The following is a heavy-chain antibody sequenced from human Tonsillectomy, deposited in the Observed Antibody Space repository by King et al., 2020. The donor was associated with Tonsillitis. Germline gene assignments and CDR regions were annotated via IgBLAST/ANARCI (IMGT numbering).Heavy chain of an antibody. CDR1: GFTFNTYG. V-gene: IGHV3-30*18. D-gene: IGHD4-23*01. J-gene: IGHJ4*02. CDR2: ISSDGCHK. Sequence: VQLVESGGGVVQPGRSLRLSCAASGFTFNTYGIHWVRQAPGKGLEWVAVISSDGCHKYYADSVKGRFTISRDNSKNTLYLQMNSLRPEDTAVYYCAKDLGYGGNAFDYWGQGTLVTVSS. CDR3: AKDLGYGGNAFDY.